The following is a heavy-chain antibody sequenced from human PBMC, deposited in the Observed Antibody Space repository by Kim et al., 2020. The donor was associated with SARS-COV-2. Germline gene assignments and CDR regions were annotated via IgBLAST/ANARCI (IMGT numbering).Heavy chain of an antibody. CDR3: AKTPTPRAKWELHYFDY. V-gene: IGHV3-30*18. CDR1: GFTFSSYG. D-gene: IGHD1-26*01. J-gene: IGHJ4*02. CDR2: ISYDGSNK. Sequence: GGSLRLSCAASGFTFSSYGMHWVRQAPGKGLEWVAVISYDGSNKYYADSVKGRFTISRDNSKNTLYLQMNSLRAEDTAVYYCAKTPTPRAKWELHYFDYWGQGTLVTVSS.